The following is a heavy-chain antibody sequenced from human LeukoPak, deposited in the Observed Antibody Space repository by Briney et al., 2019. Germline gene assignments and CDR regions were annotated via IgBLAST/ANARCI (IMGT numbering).Heavy chain of an antibody. CDR1: GFTFSSYA. Sequence: PGGSLRLSCAASGFTFSSYAMHWVRQAPGKGLEWVAVISYDGSNKYYADSVKGRFTISRDNSKNTLYLQMNSLRAEDTAVYYCARVGYSYGYDYYYYMDVWGKGTTVTVSS. CDR2: ISYDGSNK. V-gene: IGHV3-30*04. J-gene: IGHJ6*03. CDR3: ARVGYSYGYDYYYYMDV. D-gene: IGHD5-18*01.